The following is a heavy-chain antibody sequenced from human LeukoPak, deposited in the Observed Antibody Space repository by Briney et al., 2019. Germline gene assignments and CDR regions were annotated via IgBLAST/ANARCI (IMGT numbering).Heavy chain of an antibody. CDR3: AKGMIVVVDAFDI. J-gene: IGHJ3*02. CDR2: ISGSGGST. Sequence: GGSLRLSCAASGFTFSSYSMNWVRQAPGKGLEWVSAISGSGGSTYYADSVKGRFTISRDNSKNTLYLQMNSLRAEDTAVYYCAKGMIVVVDAFDIWGQGTMVTVSS. V-gene: IGHV3-23*01. CDR1: GFTFSSYS. D-gene: IGHD3-22*01.